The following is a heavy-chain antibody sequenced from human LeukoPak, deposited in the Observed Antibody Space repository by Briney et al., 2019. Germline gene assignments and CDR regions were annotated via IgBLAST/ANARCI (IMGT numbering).Heavy chain of an antibody. J-gene: IGHJ4*02. CDR3: ARDRYYVVDY. CDR2: ISLIGGST. Sequence: PGGSLRLSCAASGFTFSSYAMSWVRQPPGKGLEWVSTISLIGGSTYYADSVKGRFTISRDNGKNTLYLQMNGLRAEDTAVYYCARDRYYVVDYWGQGTLVTVSS. D-gene: IGHD1-26*01. V-gene: IGHV3-23*01. CDR1: GFTFSSYA.